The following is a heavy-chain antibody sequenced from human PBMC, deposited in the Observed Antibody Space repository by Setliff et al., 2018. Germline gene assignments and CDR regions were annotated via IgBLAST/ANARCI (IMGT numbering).Heavy chain of an antibody. CDR2: IYFGGNT. D-gene: IGHD1-26*01. Sequence: SETLSLTCAVFGGSFSGYFWGWVRQPPGKGLEWIGNIYFGGNTYFNPSFKSRVTMSIDTSNSQFSLMLSSVTAADTAIYYCARDASASDGRNAFDIWGQGTMVTVSS. CDR1: GGSFSGYF. CDR3: ARDASASDGRNAFDI. J-gene: IGHJ3*02. V-gene: IGHV4-34*01.